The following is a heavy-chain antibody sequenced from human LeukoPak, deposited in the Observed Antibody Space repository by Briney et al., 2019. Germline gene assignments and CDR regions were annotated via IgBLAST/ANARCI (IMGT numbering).Heavy chain of an antibody. CDR3: AKVWVKWCGEGDYGMDV. CDR2: ISTDGSST. J-gene: IGHJ6*02. Sequence: GGSLRLSCSASGFTFSSYWMHWARQEPGKGLVWVSRISTDGSSTSYADSVKGRFTISRDNAKNTLYLQMNSLRAEDTAVYYCAKVWVKWCGEGDYGMDVWGQGTTVTVSS. V-gene: IGHV3-74*01. CDR1: GFTFSSYW. D-gene: IGHD3-10*01.